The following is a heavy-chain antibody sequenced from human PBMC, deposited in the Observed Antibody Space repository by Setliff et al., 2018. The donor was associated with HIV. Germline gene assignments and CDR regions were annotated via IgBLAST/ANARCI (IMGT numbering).Heavy chain of an antibody. Sequence: GGSLRLSCAASGFTFNNAWMSWVRLAPGKGLEWVGRIKSKTDGGTTDYSAPVKGRFIISRSDPKNTLYLQMNSLETEDTAVYYCTRDFSGYGDYYFDFWGRGTLVTVSS. CDR2: IKSKTDGGTT. V-gene: IGHV3-15*01. CDR1: GFTFNNAW. J-gene: IGHJ4*02. CDR3: TRDFSGYGDYYFDF. D-gene: IGHD4-17*01.